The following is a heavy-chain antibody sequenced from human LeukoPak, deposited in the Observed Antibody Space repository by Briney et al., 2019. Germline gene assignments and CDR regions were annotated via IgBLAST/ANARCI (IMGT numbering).Heavy chain of an antibody. CDR2: IYYSGST. Sequence: SETLSLTCTVSGGSISSYYWSWIRQPPGKGLEWIGYIYYSGSTNYDPSLKSRVTISVDTSKNQFSLKLSSVTAADTAVYYCASFLVVPARLAFDIWGQGTMVTVSS. V-gene: IGHV4-59*01. CDR3: ASFLVVPARLAFDI. J-gene: IGHJ3*02. CDR1: GGSISSYY. D-gene: IGHD2-15*01.